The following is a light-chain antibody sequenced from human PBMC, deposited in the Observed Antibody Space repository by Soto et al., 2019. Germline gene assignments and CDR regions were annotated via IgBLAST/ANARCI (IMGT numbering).Light chain of an antibody. V-gene: IGKV1-39*01. CDR3: QQRYSTLWT. CDR2: AAS. Sequence: DIQMTQSPSSLSASVGDRVTITCRASQSISSYLNWYQQKPGKAPKLLIYAASSLQSGVPSRFSGSGPGTDFTLTISSLQPEEFATYYCQQRYSTLWTFGQGTKVEIK. J-gene: IGKJ1*01. CDR1: QSISSY.